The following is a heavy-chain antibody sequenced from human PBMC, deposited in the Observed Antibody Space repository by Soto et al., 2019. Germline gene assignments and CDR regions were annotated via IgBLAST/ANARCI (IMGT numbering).Heavy chain of an antibody. CDR1: GGTFSSYA. J-gene: IGHJ4*02. CDR2: IIPIFGTA. D-gene: IGHD5-18*01. CDR3: ARGSVAAMVSYFDY. Sequence: ASVKVSCNASGGTFSSYAISWVRQAPGQGLEWMGGIIPIFGTANYAQKFQGRVTITADESTSTAYMELSSLRSEDTAVYYCARGSVAAMVSYFDYWGQGTLVTVSS. V-gene: IGHV1-69*13.